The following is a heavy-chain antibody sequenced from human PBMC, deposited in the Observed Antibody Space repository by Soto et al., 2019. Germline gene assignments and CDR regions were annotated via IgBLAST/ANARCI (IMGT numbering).Heavy chain of an antibody. V-gene: IGHV1-8*01. CDR2: MNPNSGNT. D-gene: IGHD1-1*01. CDR3: ARGPRARAGIRPAYYYYGMDV. J-gene: IGHJ6*02. Sequence: GASVKVSCKASGYTFTSYDINWVRQATGQGLEWMGWMNPNSGNTGYAQKVQGRVTMTRNTSISTAYMELSSLRSEDTAVYYCARGPRARAGIRPAYYYYGMDVWGQGTTVTVSS. CDR1: GYTFTSYD.